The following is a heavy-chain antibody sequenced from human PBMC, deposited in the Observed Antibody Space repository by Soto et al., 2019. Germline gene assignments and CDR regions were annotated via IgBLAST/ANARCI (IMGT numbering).Heavy chain of an antibody. V-gene: IGHV1-8*01. CDR2: MNPNSGNT. Sequence: ASVKVSCKASGYTFTSYDISWVRQATGQGLEWMGWMNPNSGNTGYAQKFKGRVTMTRNTSISTAYMELSSLRSKNTAVNNCARAIVDYDFWSGYYAYYYYYMDVWGKGTTVTVSS. J-gene: IGHJ6*03. D-gene: IGHD3-3*01. CDR1: GYTFTSYD. CDR3: ARAIVDYDFWSGYYAYYYYYMDV.